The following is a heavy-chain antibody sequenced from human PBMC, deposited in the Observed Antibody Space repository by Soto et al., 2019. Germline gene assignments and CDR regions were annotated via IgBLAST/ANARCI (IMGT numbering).Heavy chain of an antibody. V-gene: IGHV4-34*01. J-gene: IGHJ4*02. CDR2: INHSGST. CDR3: AREKLCSSTSCSMAIDY. D-gene: IGHD2-2*01. CDR1: GGSCSGYY. Sequence: PSVTRSLTCTVDGGSCSGYYGSWLRQHPGKGLEWIGEINHSGSTNYNPSLKSRVTISVDTSKNQFSLKLSSVTAADTAVYYCAREKLCSSTSCSMAIDYWGQGTLVTVSS.